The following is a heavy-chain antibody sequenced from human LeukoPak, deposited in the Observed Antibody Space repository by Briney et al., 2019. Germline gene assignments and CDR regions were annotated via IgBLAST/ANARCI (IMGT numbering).Heavy chain of an antibody. CDR3: AKSRSPGYSMGYDPDY. D-gene: IGHD5-18*01. V-gene: IGHV3-23*01. Sequence: GGSLRLSCAASGFIFSSYAMSWVRQAPGKGLEWVSAISGSAGSTYYADSVKGRFTISRDNSKDTLYLQMSSLRAEDTAVYYCAKSRSPGYSMGYDPDYWGQGTLVIVST. J-gene: IGHJ4*02. CDR2: ISGSAGST. CDR1: GFIFSSYA.